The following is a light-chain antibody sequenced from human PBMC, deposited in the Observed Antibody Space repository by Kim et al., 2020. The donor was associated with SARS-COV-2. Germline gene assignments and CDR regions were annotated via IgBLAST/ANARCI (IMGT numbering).Light chain of an antibody. CDR3: AAWDDSLNYV. Sequence: PGQRVTIACSGSSSNIGSNTVNWYQQLPGTAPKLLIYSNNQRPSGVPDRFSGSKSGTSASLAASGLQSEDEADYYCAAWDDSLNYVFGTGTKVTVL. V-gene: IGLV1-44*01. J-gene: IGLJ1*01. CDR1: SSNIGSNT. CDR2: SNN.